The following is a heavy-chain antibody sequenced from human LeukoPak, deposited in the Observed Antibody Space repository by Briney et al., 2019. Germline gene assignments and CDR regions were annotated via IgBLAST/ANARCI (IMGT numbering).Heavy chain of an antibody. CDR2: IKQDGGEK. D-gene: IGHD2-8*02. J-gene: IGHJ4*02. CDR3: ARDLVVANFDY. V-gene: IGHV3-7*01. CDR1: GFSFSSYW. Sequence: GGSLRLSCAASGFSFSSYWMSWVRQAPGKGLEWVANIKQDGGEKYYVDSVKGRFSISRDNAKNSLYLQMNSLRAEDTAVYYCARDLVVANFDYWGQGTLVTVSS.